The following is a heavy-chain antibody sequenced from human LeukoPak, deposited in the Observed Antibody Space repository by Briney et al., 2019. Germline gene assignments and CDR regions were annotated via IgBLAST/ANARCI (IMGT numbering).Heavy chain of an antibody. Sequence: SETLSLTCTVSGGSISSYYWSWIRQPPGKGLEWIGYIYYSGSTNYNPSLKSRVTISVDTSKNQFSLKLSSVTAADTAVYYCARWDGVIAARPVDYWGQGTLVTVSS. V-gene: IGHV4-59*08. CDR3: ARWDGVIAARPVDY. D-gene: IGHD6-6*01. J-gene: IGHJ4*02. CDR2: IYYSGST. CDR1: GGSISSYY.